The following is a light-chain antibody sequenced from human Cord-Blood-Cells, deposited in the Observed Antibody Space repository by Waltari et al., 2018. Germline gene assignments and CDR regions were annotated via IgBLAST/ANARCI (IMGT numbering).Light chain of an antibody. Sequence: DFVMTQTPLSLSVTPGQPASISSKSSQSLLHSDGTSNLYWYLQKAGQSPQLLIYEVSSRLSGVPDRLSGSGSGTEFTLKISRVEAEDVGVYYCMQGIHLPWTFGQGTKVEIK. CDR2: EVS. CDR1: QSLLHSDGTSN. CDR3: MQGIHLPWT. V-gene: IGKV2-29*02. J-gene: IGKJ1*01.